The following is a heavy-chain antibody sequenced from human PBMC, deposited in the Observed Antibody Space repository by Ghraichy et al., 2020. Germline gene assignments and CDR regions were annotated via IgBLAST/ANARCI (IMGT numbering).Heavy chain of an antibody. Sequence: GGSLRLSCAVSGFTFSSYWMSWVRLAPGKGLGWGANIKQDGSEKYYVDSVKGRFTISRDNAKNSLYLQMNSLRAEDTAVYYCARDWYFDLWGRGTLVTVSS. CDR2: IKQDGSEK. V-gene: IGHV3-7*01. CDR1: GFTFSSYW. CDR3: ARDWYFDL. J-gene: IGHJ2*01.